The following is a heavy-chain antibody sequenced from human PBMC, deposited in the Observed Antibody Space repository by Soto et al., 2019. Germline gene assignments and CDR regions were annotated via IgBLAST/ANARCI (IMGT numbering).Heavy chain of an antibody. Sequence: SETLSLTCTVSGVSISSYYWSLIRQPPGKGLEWIGYIYHSLSTNYNPSLKSRGPISVDTSTNHFSLKLSSVTAADRAVCYCVRVAYYYDSNWFHRLGQGTLVTVSA. J-gene: IGHJ5*02. CDR2: IYHSLST. V-gene: IGHV4-59*01. CDR3: VRVAYYYDSNWFHR. CDR1: GVSISSYY. D-gene: IGHD3-22*01.